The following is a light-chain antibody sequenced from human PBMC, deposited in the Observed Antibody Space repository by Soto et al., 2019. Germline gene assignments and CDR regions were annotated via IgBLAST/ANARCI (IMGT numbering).Light chain of an antibody. CDR3: SSYTSSSTRV. J-gene: IGLJ1*01. CDR2: DVS. V-gene: IGLV2-14*01. CDR1: SSDVGG. Sequence: QSALTQPASVSGSPGQSITISCTGTSSDVGGVSWYQQHPGKAPKLMIYDVSNRPSGVSNRFSGSKSGSTASLTISGLQAEDEADYYCSSYTSSSTRVFGTGTKLTVL.